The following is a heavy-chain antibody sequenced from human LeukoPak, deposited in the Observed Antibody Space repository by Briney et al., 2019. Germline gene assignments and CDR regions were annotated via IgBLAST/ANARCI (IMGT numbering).Heavy chain of an antibody. CDR2: IIPIFGTA. CDR1: GGTFSSYA. CDR3: ARNYDILTGYSAFGY. Sequence: SVKVSCKASGGTFSSYAISWVRQAPGQGLEWMGGIIPIFGTANYAQKFQGRVTITADESTSTAYMELSSLRSDDTAVYYCARNYDILTGYSAFGYWGQGTLVTVSS. J-gene: IGHJ4*02. V-gene: IGHV1-69*01. D-gene: IGHD3-9*01.